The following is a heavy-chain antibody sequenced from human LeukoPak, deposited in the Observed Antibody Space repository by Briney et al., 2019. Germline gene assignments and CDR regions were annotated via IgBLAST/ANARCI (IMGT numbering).Heavy chain of an antibody. CDR3: AMGYSSGWYYFDY. Sequence: ASVKVSCKVSGYTLTELSMHWVRQAPGKGLERMGGFDPEDGETIYAQKFQGRVTMTEDTSTDTAYMELSSLRSEDTAVYYCAMGYSSGWYYFDYWGQGTLVTVSS. CDR2: FDPEDGET. J-gene: IGHJ4*02. D-gene: IGHD6-19*01. CDR1: GYTLTELS. V-gene: IGHV1-24*01.